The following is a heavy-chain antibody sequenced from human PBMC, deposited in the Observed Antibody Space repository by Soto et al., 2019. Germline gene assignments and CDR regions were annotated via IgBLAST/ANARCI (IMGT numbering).Heavy chain of an antibody. CDR3: ARGLISGSHYSGGWYYFDS. V-gene: IGHV4-34*01. D-gene: IGHD1-26*01. Sequence: QVQLQQSGAGLLKPSETLSLTCDVYGGSFSGYIWTWIRQTPGKGLQWIGQINHSGSANYNPSLKSRVTISVHASNSQFSLELSSVTSADPAVYYCARGLISGSHYSGGWYYFDSWGQGTQVTVSS. CDR2: INHSGSA. CDR1: GGSFSGYI. J-gene: IGHJ4*02.